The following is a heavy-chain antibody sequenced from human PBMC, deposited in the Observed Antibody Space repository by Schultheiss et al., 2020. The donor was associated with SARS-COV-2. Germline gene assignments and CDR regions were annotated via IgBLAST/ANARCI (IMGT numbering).Heavy chain of an antibody. V-gene: IGHV4-59*01. CDR1: GGSISSYY. D-gene: IGHD6-19*01. Sequence: SETLSLTCTVSGGSISSYYWSWIRQPPGKGLEWIGYIYYSGSTNYNPSLKSRVTISVDTSKNQFSLKLSSVTAADTAVYYCARVPDRYSSEVDWGQGTLVTVSS. CDR2: IYYSGST. CDR3: ARVPDRYSSEVD. J-gene: IGHJ4*02.